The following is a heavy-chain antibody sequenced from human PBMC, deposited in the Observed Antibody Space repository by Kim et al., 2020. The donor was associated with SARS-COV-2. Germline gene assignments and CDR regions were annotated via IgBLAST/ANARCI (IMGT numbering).Heavy chain of an antibody. CDR2: ISYGATT. D-gene: IGHD5-12*01. Sequence: SETLSLTCTVSDYSMSSGYFWGWFMQPPPEELVWGGGISYGATTYHNPSLKSRVTISIDTSKNQFSLKVNYVTAADAAVYFCARRPLGYRDYWGHGALVTVSS. CDR1: DYSMSSGYF. CDR3: ARRPLGYRDY. J-gene: IGHJ4*01. V-gene: IGHV4-38-2*02.